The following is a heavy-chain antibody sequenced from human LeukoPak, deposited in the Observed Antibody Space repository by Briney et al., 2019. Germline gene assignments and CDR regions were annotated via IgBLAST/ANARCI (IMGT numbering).Heavy chain of an antibody. CDR3: APARLLSWFDP. J-gene: IGHJ5*02. Sequence: VGSLRLSCAASGFTFSSYAMSWVRQAPGKGLEWVSAISGSGGSTYYADSVKGRFTISRDNSKNTLYLQMNSLRAEDTAVYYCAPARLLSWFDPWGQRTLVTVCS. CDR2: ISGSGGST. D-gene: IGHD3-10*01. V-gene: IGHV3-23*01. CDR1: GFTFSSYA.